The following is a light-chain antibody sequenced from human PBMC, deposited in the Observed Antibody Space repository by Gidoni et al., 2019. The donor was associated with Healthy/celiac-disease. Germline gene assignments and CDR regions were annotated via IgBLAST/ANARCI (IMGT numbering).Light chain of an antibody. Sequence: DIPLTQSPSSLSASVGDRVTITCRASQRVSSNLNWYQQKPGQAPKHLIYAASSLKSGVPSRFSGSGSGTDFTLTISSLQPEDFATYYCQQRYSTPPLTFGGXTKVEIK. CDR2: AAS. J-gene: IGKJ4*01. CDR1: QRVSSN. V-gene: IGKV1-39*01. CDR3: QQRYSTPPLT.